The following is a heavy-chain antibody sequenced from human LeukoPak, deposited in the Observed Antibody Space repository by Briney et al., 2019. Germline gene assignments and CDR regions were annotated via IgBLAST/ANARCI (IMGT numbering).Heavy chain of an antibody. CDR2: IYYSGST. J-gene: IGHJ4*02. CDR1: GGSISSYY. CDR3: ATELWFGELSHFDY. V-gene: IGHV4-59*01. Sequence: SETLSLTCTVAGGSISSYYWSWIRQPPGKGLEWIGYIYYSGSTNYNPSLKSRVTISVDTSKNQFSLKLSSVTAADTAVYYCATELWFGELSHFDYWGQGTLVTVSS. D-gene: IGHD3-10*01.